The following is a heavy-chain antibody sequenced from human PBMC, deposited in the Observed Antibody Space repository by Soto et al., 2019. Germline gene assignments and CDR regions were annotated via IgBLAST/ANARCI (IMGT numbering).Heavy chain of an antibody. CDR2: MNPKSGNT. V-gene: IGHV1-8*01. CDR3: XXSPSRVERTDYVGGWCDS. J-gene: IGHJ5*01. D-gene: IGHD4-17*01. Sequence: QVQLVQSGAEVKEPGASVRVSCKASGYTFINYDIHWVRQAPGQGLEWMGWMNPKSGNTGYGQKFEGRVTMTRNTSISTAYMEMSSLRSEDTAVYYXXXSPSRVERTDYVGGWCDSWGQGTLVTVSS. CDR1: GYTFINYD.